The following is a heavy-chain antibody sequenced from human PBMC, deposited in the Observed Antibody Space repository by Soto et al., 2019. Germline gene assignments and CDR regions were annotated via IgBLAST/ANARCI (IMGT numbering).Heavy chain of an antibody. V-gene: IGHV3-23*01. Sequence: PGGSLRLSCAASGFTFSSYAMSWVRQAPGKGLEWVSAISGSGGSTYYADSVKGRFTISRDNSKNTLYLQMNSLRAEDTAVYYYAKEASSGWYTGDYFDYWGQGTLVTVS. CDR3: AKEASSGWYTGDYFDY. D-gene: IGHD6-19*01. J-gene: IGHJ4*02. CDR2: ISGSGGST. CDR1: GFTFSSYA.